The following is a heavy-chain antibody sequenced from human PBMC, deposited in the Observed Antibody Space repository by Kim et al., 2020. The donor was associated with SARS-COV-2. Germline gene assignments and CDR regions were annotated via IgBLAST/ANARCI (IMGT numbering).Heavy chain of an antibody. Sequence: TNSNPSITSRVPISVCTSKHQFSLRLNSVTAADTAVYYCARELPNNWFDPWGQGTLVTVSS. CDR3: ARELPNNWFDP. V-gene: IGHV4-59*01. D-gene: IGHD5-18*01. J-gene: IGHJ5*02. CDR2: T.